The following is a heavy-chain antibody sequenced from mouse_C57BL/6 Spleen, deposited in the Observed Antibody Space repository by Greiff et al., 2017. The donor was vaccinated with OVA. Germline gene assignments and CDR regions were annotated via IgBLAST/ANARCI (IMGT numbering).Heavy chain of an antibody. J-gene: IGHJ4*01. Sequence: VQLQQSGAELVRPGASVTLSCKASGYTFTDYEMHWVKQTPVHGLEWIGAIDPETGGTAYNQKFKGKAILTADKSSSTAYMELRSLTSEDSAVDYCTRRIVPYYAMDYWGQGTSVTVSS. CDR2: IDPETGGT. CDR1: GYTFTDYE. D-gene: IGHD2-5*01. CDR3: TRRIVPYYAMDY. V-gene: IGHV1-15*01.